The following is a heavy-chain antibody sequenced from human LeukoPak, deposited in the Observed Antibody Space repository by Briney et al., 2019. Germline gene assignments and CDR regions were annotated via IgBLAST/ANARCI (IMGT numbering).Heavy chain of an antibody. J-gene: IGHJ4*02. V-gene: IGHV3-23*01. D-gene: IGHD3-3*01. CDR1: GFTFSSYA. CDR3: AKDRYYDFWSGILDY. CDR2: ISGSGGST. Sequence: GGSLRLSCAASGFTFSSYAMSWVRQAPGKGLEWVSAISGSGGSTYYADSVKGRFTISRDNSKNTLYLQMNSLRAEDTAVYYCAKDRYYDFWSGILDYWGQGTLVTVSS.